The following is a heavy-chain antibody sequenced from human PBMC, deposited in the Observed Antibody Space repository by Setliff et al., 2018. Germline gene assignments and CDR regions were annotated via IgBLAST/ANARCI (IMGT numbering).Heavy chain of an antibody. J-gene: IGHJ4*02. CDR1: GFSLSNARMG. CDR2: IFSNDEK. Sequence: SGPTLVNPTETLTLTCTVSGFSLSNARMGVSWIRQPPGKALEWLAHIFSNDEKSYSTSLKSRLTSSKDTSKSQVVLTMTNMDPVDTATYYCARIPSIVATIYYFDYWGQGTLVTVSS. D-gene: IGHD5-12*01. CDR3: ARIPSIVATIYYFDY. V-gene: IGHV2-26*01.